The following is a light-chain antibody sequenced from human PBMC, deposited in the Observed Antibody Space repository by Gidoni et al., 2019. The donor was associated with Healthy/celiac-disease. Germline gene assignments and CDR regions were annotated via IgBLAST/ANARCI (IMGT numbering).Light chain of an antibody. CDR1: SSNNGAGYD. V-gene: IGLV1-40*01. CDR2: GNS. CDR3: QSYDSSLSGSV. J-gene: IGLJ2*01. Sequence: QSVLTPPPSVSGAPGQRVTITCTGSSSNNGAGYDVHWYQQLPGTAPKLLIYGNSNRPSGVPDRFSGSKSGTSASLAITGLQAEDEADYYCQSYDSSLSGSVFGGGTKLTVL.